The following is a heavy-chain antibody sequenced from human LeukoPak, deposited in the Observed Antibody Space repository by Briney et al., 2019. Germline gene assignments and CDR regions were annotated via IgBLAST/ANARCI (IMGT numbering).Heavy chain of an antibody. J-gene: IGHJ4*02. D-gene: IGHD3-10*01. V-gene: IGHV4-59*01. CDR2: INDRGNT. Sequence: GSLRLSCAASGFTFSSYWMSWLRQSPGKGLEWIAFINDRGNTNYIPSLMSRVTISMDTSKNQFSLTLNSVTPADAGVYFCARSSSASYHHAFGLWGQGILVAVSP. CDR1: GFTFSSYW. CDR3: ARSSSASYHHAFGL.